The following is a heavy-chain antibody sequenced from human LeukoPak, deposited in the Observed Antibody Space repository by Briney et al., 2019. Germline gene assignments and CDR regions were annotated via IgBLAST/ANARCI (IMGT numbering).Heavy chain of an antibody. J-gene: IGHJ3*02. Sequence: GGSLRLSCAASGFTFSSYSMNWVRQAPGKGLEWVSYISSSSSTIYYADSVKGRFTISRDNSKNTLYLQMNSLRAEDTAVYYCARQYYYDSSALGAGAFDIWGQGTMVTVSS. CDR2: ISSSSSTI. CDR3: ARQYYYDSSALGAGAFDI. V-gene: IGHV3-48*01. CDR1: GFTFSSYS. D-gene: IGHD3-22*01.